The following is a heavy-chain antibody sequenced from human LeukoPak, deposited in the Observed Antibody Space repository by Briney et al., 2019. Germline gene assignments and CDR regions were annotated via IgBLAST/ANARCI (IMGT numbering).Heavy chain of an antibody. D-gene: IGHD4-23*01. Sequence: PSETLSLTCAVYGGSFSGYYWSWIRQPPGKGLEWIGEINHSGSTDYNPSLKSRVTISVDTSKNQFSLKLSSVTAADTAVYYCARHRWGGYGGLFADYWGQGTLVTVSS. J-gene: IGHJ4*02. CDR2: INHSGST. CDR1: GGSFSGYY. CDR3: ARHRWGGYGGLFADY. V-gene: IGHV4-34*01.